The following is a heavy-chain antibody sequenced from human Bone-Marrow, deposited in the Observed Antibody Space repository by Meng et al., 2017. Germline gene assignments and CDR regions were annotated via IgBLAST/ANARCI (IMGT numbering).Heavy chain of an antibody. CDR3: ARGGGGFDY. CDR1: GFTFSSYA. D-gene: IGHD4-23*01. V-gene: IGHV3-30*01. Sequence: GESLKISCAASGFTFSSYAMHWVRQAPGKGLEWVAVISYDGSNKYYADSVKGRFTISGDNSKNTLYLQMNSLRAEDTAVYYCARGGGGFDYWGQGTLVTVSS. J-gene: IGHJ4*02. CDR2: ISYDGSNK.